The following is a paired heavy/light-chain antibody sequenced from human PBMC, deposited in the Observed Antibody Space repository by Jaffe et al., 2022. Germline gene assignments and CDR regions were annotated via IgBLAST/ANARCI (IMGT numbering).Heavy chain of an antibody. V-gene: IGHV3-23*01. Sequence: EVQLLESGGGLVQPGGSLRLSCAASGFTFSSYVMSWVRQVPGKGLEWVSAISGSGGGTYYADSVKGRFTISRDSSKSTLYLQMNSLRAEDTAVYYCAKDLDVVMPTAMDYWGQGTLVTVSS. CDR2: ISGSGGGT. CDR3: AKDLDVVMPTAMDY. J-gene: IGHJ4*02. CDR1: GFTFSSYV. D-gene: IGHD2-2*01.
Light chain of an antibody. V-gene: IGLV2-14*03. CDR1: SSDVGGFNY. CDR3: SSYTTTSTLV. J-gene: IGLJ2*01. Sequence: QSALTQPASVSGSPGQSITISCTGTSSDVGGFNYVSWYQQHPGKAPKLMIYDITNRPSGVSNRFSGSKSGNTASLTISGLQAEDEADYSCSSYTTTSTLVFGGGTKLTVL. CDR2: DIT.